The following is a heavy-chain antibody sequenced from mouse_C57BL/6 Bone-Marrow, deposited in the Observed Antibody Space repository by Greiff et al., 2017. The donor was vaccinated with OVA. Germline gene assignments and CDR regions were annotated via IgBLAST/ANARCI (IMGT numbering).Heavy chain of an antibody. V-gene: IGHV1-82*01. CDR3: AREKIYYGNPYYFDY. D-gene: IGHD2-1*01. CDR2: IYPGDGDT. CDR1: GYAFSSSW. Sequence: QVQLKQSGPELVKPGASVKISCKASGYAFSSSWMNWVKQRPGKGLEWIGRIYPGDGDTNYNGKFKGKATLTADKSSSTAYMQLSSLTSEDSAVYFCAREKIYYGNPYYFDYWGQGTTLTVSS. J-gene: IGHJ2*01.